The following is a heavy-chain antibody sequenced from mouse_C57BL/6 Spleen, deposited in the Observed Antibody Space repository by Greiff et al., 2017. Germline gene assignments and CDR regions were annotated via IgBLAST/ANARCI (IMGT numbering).Heavy chain of an antibody. J-gene: IGHJ4*01. CDR1: GFSFNTYA. CDR3: VRHGYYGSSHAMDY. Sequence: EVQLQESGGGLVQPKGSLKLSCAASGFSFNTYAMNWVRQAPGKGLEWVARIRSKSNNYATYYADSVKDRFTISRDDSESMLYLQMNNLKTEDTAMYYCVRHGYYGSSHAMDYWGQGTSVTVSS. D-gene: IGHD1-1*01. V-gene: IGHV10-1*01. CDR2: IRSKSNNYAT.